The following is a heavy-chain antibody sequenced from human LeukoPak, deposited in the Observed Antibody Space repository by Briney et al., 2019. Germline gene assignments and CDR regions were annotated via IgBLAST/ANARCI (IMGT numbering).Heavy chain of an antibody. Sequence: ASVTVSCKASGGTFSSYAISWVRQAPGQGLEWMGRIIPILGIANYAQKFQGRVTITADKSTSTAYMELSSLRSEDTAVYYCARGRRGTAMGSFDYWGQGTLVTVSS. D-gene: IGHD5-18*01. J-gene: IGHJ4*02. CDR1: GGTFSSYA. V-gene: IGHV1-69*04. CDR3: ARGRRGTAMGSFDY. CDR2: IIPILGIA.